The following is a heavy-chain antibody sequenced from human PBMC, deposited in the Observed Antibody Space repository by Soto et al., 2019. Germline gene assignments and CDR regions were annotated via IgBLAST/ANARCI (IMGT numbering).Heavy chain of an antibody. CDR3: ARGVVEPAARVNYYMDV. V-gene: IGHV4-34*01. Sequence: SETLSLTCAVYGGSFSGYYWSWIRQPPGKGLEWIGEINHSGSTNYNPSLKSRVTISVDTSKNQFSLKLSSVTAADTAVYYCARGVVEPAARVNYYMDVWGKGTTVTVSS. J-gene: IGHJ6*03. CDR1: GGSFSGYY. D-gene: IGHD2-2*01. CDR2: INHSGST.